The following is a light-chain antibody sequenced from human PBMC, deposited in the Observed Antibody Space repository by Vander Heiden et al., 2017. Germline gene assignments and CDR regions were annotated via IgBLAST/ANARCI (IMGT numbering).Light chain of an antibody. CDR1: QSVTSNY. CDR3: QQYAGAPIT. V-gene: IGKV3-20*01. Sequence: IVFTQSPATLSLSPGERATLSCRASQSVTSNYLAWCQQRPGQAPRLLIYGASIRATGIPDRFSGSGSGTDFTLTISRLEPDDFAVYYCQQYAGAPITFGQGTRMEIK. J-gene: IGKJ5*01. CDR2: GAS.